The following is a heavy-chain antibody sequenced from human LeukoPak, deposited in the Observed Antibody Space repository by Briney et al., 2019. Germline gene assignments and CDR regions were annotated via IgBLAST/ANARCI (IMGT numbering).Heavy chain of an antibody. V-gene: IGHV3-48*04. CDR3: ARHYCSSTNCDTAY. D-gene: IGHD2-2*02. J-gene: IGHJ4*02. Sequence: GGSLRLSCAASGFTFSSYSMNWVRQAPGKGLEWVSYISSSSSTIYHADSVKGRFTISRDNAKNSLYLQMNSLRAEDTAVYYCARHYCSSTNCDTAYWGQGTLVTVSS. CDR1: GFTFSSYS. CDR2: ISSSSSTI.